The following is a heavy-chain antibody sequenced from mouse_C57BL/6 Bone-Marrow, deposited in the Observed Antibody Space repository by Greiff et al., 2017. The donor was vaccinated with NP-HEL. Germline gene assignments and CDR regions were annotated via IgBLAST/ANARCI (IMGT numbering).Heavy chain of an antibody. CDR2: IYPGSGST. J-gene: IGHJ2*01. CDR3: ARQEDYYSSRNY. CDR1: GYTFTSYW. Sequence: QVQLQQPGAELVKPGASVKMSCKASGYTFTSYWITWVKQRPGQGLEWIGDIYPGSGSTNYNEKFKSKATLTVDTSSSTAYMQLSSLTSEDSAVDYCARQEDYYSSRNYWGQGTTLTVSS. D-gene: IGHD1-1*01. V-gene: IGHV1-55*01.